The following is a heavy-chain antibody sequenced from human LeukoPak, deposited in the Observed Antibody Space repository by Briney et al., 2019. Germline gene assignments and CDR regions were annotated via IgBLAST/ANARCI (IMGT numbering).Heavy chain of an antibody. CDR1: GFTFSIFD. V-gene: IGHV3-48*03. CDR2: ISSSDNTV. CDR3: APKAHRFDY. J-gene: IGHJ4*02. Sequence: PGGSLRLSCAASGFTFSIFDMNWVRQAPGKGLEWVSYISSSDNTVYYADSVKGRFTISRDNAKSSLFLQMNRLRAVDTAVYYCAPKAHRFDYWGQGTLVTVSS.